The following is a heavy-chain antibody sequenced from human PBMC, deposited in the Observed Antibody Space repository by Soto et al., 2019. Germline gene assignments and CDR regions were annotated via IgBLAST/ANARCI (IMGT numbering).Heavy chain of an antibody. CDR3: ATEEWWRLEF. CDR2: IKPDGSES. J-gene: IGHJ4*02. D-gene: IGHD2-21*02. V-gene: IGHV3-7*01. CDR1: GFTFSRHY. Sequence: EVQLVESGGGLVQPGGSLRLSCVASGFTFSRHYMTWVRQAPGKGLESVAKIKPDGSESYYVDSVRGRFTFSRDNAKNSLSLQMNSLRAEDTAVYYCATEEWWRLEFWAQGTLVTVSS.